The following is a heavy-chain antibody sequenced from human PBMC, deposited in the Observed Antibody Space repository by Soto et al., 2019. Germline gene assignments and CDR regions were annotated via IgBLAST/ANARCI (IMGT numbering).Heavy chain of an antibody. CDR1: GGSISSGGYY. J-gene: IGHJ4*02. D-gene: IGHD3-22*01. V-gene: IGHV4-31*03. CDR3: ARGPPYYYYDSSGYYYPYFDY. Sequence: SETLSLTCTVSGGSISSGGYYWSWIRQHPGKGLEWIGYIYYSGSTYYNPSLKSRVTISVDTSKNQFSLKLSSVTAADTAVYYCARGPPYYYYDSSGYYYPYFDYWGQGTLVTVSS. CDR2: IYYSGST.